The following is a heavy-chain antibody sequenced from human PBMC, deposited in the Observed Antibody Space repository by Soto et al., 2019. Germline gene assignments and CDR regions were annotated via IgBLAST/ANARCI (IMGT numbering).Heavy chain of an antibody. D-gene: IGHD4-17*01. CDR1: GFTVSSNY. V-gene: IGHV3-53*04. J-gene: IGHJ3*02. CDR3: AREWEDYVHAFDI. Sequence: GESLKISCAASGFTVSSNYMSWVRQAPGKGLEWVSVIYSGGSTYYADSVKGRFTISRHNSKNTLYLQMNSLRAEDTAVYYCAREWEDYVHAFDIWGQGTMVTVSS. CDR2: IYSGGST.